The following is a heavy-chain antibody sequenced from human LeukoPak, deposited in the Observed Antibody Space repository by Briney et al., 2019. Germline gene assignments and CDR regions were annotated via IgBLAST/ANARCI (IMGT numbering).Heavy chain of an antibody. J-gene: IGHJ4*02. Sequence: PGGSLRLSCAASGFTSSSHPMSWVRLAPGKGLEWVSSISGSGGSTYYADSVKGRFTISRDNSKNTLYLQMNSLRAEDTAVYYCAKSGQRIAYFDYWGQGTLVTVSS. CDR1: GFTSSSHP. CDR2: ISGSGGST. V-gene: IGHV3-23*01. D-gene: IGHD2-15*01. CDR3: AKSGQRIAYFDY.